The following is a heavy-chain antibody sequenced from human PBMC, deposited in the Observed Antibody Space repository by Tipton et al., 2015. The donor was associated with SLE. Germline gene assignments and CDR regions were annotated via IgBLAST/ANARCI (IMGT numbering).Heavy chain of an antibody. CDR3: ARRRGSSWYEDYFDY. Sequence: LRLSCTVSGGSIISSNNYWGWIRQPPGKGLEWIGSIYYKGAYYNPSLKSRVTMSVDTSKNHFSLKLSSVTAADTAVYYCARRRGSSWYEDYFDYWGQGTLVTVSS. CDR2: IYYKGA. V-gene: IGHV4-39*07. CDR1: GGSIISSNNY. D-gene: IGHD6-13*01. J-gene: IGHJ4*02.